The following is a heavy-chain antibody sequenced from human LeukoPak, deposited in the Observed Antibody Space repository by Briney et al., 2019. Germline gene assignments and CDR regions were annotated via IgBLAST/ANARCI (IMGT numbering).Heavy chain of an antibody. Sequence: GGSLRLSCAASGFTFSTYAMHWVRQAPGKGLEYVSGISSNGGSTFYANSVNGRFTIFRDNSETTVYLQMGSLRTEDMAVYYCARSYDFWSGYMDVWGKGTTVTVSS. CDR1: GFTFSTYA. V-gene: IGHV3-64*01. CDR2: ISSNGGST. J-gene: IGHJ6*03. D-gene: IGHD3-3*01. CDR3: ARSYDFWSGYMDV.